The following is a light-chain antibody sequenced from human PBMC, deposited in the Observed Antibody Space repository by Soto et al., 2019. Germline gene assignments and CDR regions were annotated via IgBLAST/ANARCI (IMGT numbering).Light chain of an antibody. CDR2: DAS. CDR1: RTMSNR. J-gene: IGKJ2*01. CDR3: QQYSSYPYT. V-gene: IGKV1-5*01. Sequence: DIQMTQSPSTLSASVGDRVTITCRASRTMSNRLAWYQQKPGEVPKLLIYDASSLESGVPLRFSGSGSGTDFTLTISGLQPDDFATYYCQQYSSYPYTFGQGTRLEI.